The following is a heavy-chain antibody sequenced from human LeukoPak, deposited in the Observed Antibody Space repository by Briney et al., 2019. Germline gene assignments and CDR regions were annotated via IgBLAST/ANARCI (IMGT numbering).Heavy chain of an antibody. Sequence: SETLSLTCTVSGGSISSSRYYWSWIRQPPGKGLEWIGEINHSGSTNYNRSLKSRVTISVDTSKNQFSLKLSSVTAADTAVYYCASELAAAGTYWFDPWGQGTLVTVSS. D-gene: IGHD6-13*01. CDR2: INHSGST. J-gene: IGHJ5*02. CDR3: ASELAAAGTYWFDP. CDR1: GGSISSSRYY. V-gene: IGHV4-39*07.